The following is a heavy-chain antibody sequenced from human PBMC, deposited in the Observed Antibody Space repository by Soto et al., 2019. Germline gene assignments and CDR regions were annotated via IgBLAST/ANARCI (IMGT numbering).Heavy chain of an antibody. CDR3: RAVRGVIIATDYYFDY. J-gene: IGHJ4*02. CDR2: ISYDGSNK. CDR1: GFTFSSYG. Sequence: SLRLSCAASGFTFSSYGMHWVRQAPGKGLEWVAVISYDGSNKYYADSVKGRFTISRDNSKNTLYLQMNSLRAEDTAVYYCRAVRGVIIATDYYFDYWGQGTLVTAPQ. D-gene: IGHD3-10*01. V-gene: IGHV3-30*03.